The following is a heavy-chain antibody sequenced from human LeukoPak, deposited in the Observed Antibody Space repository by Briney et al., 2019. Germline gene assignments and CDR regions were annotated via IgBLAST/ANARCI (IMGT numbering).Heavy chain of an antibody. Sequence: GGSLRLSCAASGFTFSRYWMNWVRQAPGKGLEWVANVKQDGSEKYYVDSVKGRFTISRDNAKNSLYLQMSSLRAEDTAVYYCAIGYYYYMDVWGKGTTVTVSS. CDR1: GFTFSRYW. J-gene: IGHJ6*03. CDR2: VKQDGSEK. CDR3: AIGYYYYMDV. V-gene: IGHV3-7*03.